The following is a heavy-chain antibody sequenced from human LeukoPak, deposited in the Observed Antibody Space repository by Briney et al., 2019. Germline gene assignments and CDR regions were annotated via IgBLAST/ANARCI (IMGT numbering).Heavy chain of an antibody. J-gene: IGHJ4*02. D-gene: IGHD6-19*01. V-gene: IGHV4-34*01. CDR2: INHSGST. Sequence: PSETLSLTCAVYGGSFSGYYWSWLRQPPGKGLEWIGEINHSGSTNYSPSLKSRVTMSVDKSKNQFSLKLSSVTAADTAVYYCARGQWLVPLDYWGQGTLVIVSS. CDR1: GGSFSGYY. CDR3: ARGQWLVPLDY.